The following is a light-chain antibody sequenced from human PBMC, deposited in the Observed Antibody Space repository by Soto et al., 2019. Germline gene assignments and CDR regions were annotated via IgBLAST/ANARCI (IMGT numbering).Light chain of an antibody. CDR2: KAS. Sequence: DIQMTQSPSTLSGSVGDRVTITCRASQTISSWLAWYQQKPGKAPKLLIYKASTLKSGVPSRFRGSGSGTEFTLTTSSLQPDDFAAYYLQHYNCYSEAFVQGTKVELK. CDR1: QTISSW. V-gene: IGKV1-5*03. J-gene: IGKJ1*01. CDR3: QHYNCYSEA.